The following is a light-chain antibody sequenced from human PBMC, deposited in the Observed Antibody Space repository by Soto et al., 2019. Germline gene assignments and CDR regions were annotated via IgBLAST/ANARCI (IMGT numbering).Light chain of an antibody. CDR1: SSDVGIYNL. Sequence: QSVLTQPASVSGSPGQSITISCTGTSSDVGIYNLVSWYQQHPGKAPKLIIYEGNKRPSGVSNRFSGSKSGNTASLTISGLQVEDEADYYCCSYAGSNTWVFGGGTKLTVL. CDR3: CSYAGSNTWV. V-gene: IGLV2-23*01. CDR2: EGN. J-gene: IGLJ3*02.